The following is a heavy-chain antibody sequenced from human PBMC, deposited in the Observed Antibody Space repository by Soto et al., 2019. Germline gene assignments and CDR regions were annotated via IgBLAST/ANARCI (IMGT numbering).Heavy chain of an antibody. CDR1: GGTFSSYA. CDR2: IIPIFGTA. V-gene: IGHV1-69*01. D-gene: IGHD6-6*01. CDR3: ARDLSWRAARRKSVGSYFDY. J-gene: IGHJ4*02. Sequence: QVQLVQSGAEVKKPGSSVKFSCKASGGTFSSYAISWVRQAPGQGLEWMGGIIPIFGTANYAQKFQGRVTITADESTSTAYMELSSLRSEDTAVYYCARDLSWRAARRKSVGSYFDYWGQGTLVTVSS.